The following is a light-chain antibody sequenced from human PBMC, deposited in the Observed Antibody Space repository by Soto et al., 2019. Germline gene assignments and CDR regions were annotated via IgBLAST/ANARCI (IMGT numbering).Light chain of an antibody. Sequence: DIVMTQSPLSLPVTPGEPASVSCRSSQSLLYSDGYNYLDWYLQKPGQSPHLLIYLGSYRASGVPDRFSGSGSGTDFTLQISRVDAECVGVYYCMQGLQTPRTFDQGTKVEFK. V-gene: IGKV2-28*01. J-gene: IGKJ1*01. CDR3: MQGLQTPRT. CDR2: LGS. CDR1: QSLLYSDGYNY.